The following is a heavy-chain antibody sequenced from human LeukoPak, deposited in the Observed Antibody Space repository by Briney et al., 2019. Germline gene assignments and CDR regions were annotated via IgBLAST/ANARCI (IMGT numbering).Heavy chain of an antibody. CDR2: IYYSGST. CDR1: GGSISSYY. V-gene: IGHV4-59*01. D-gene: IGHD2-15*01. J-gene: IGHJ5*02. Sequence: SETLSLTCTVSGGSISSYYWSWIRQPPEKGLEWIGYIYYSGSTNYNPSLKSRVTISVDTSKNQFSLKLSSVTAADTAVYYCASVYCSGGSCRWFDPWGQGTLVTVSS. CDR3: ASVYCSGGSCRWFDP.